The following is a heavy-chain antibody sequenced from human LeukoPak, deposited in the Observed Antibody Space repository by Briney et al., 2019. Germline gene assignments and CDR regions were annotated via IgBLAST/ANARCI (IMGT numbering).Heavy chain of an antibody. J-gene: IGHJ5*02. Sequence: PSETLSLTCTVSGGSISSGDYYWSWIRQPPGKGLEWIGYIYYSGSTYYNPSLKSRVTISVDTSKNQFSLKLSSVTAADTAVYYCARDGGSGSYYNAGPGFDPWGQGTLVTVSS. V-gene: IGHV4-30-4*08. CDR2: IYYSGST. CDR3: ARDGGSGSYYNAGPGFDP. CDR1: GGSISSGDYY. D-gene: IGHD3-10*01.